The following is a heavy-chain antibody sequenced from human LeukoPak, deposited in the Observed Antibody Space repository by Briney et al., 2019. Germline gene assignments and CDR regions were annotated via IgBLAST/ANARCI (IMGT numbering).Heavy chain of an antibody. CDR3: ARATYYYDSSGYYPNMYYFDY. D-gene: IGHD3-22*01. Sequence: PSETLSLTCTVSGGSISSSSYYWGWIRQPPGKGLEWIGSIYYSGSTYYNPSLKSRVTISVDTSKNQFSLKLSSVTAADTAVYYCARATYYYDSSGYYPNMYYFDYWGQGTLVTVSS. J-gene: IGHJ4*02. CDR1: GGSISSSSYY. CDR2: IYYSGST. V-gene: IGHV4-39*07.